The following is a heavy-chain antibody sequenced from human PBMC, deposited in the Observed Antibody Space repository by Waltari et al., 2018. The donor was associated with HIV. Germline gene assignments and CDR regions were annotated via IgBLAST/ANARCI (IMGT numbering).Heavy chain of an antibody. D-gene: IGHD6-6*01. CDR3: ARDRTRYYFDS. V-gene: IGHV3-48*01. CDR2: ISTSSSAI. CDR1: GFSFRSYS. J-gene: IGHJ4*02. Sequence: EVQLVESGGGLVQPGGSLRLSCTASGFSFRSYSMDWVRHAPGNGLEWVSYISTSSSAIFYADSVKGRFTISRDTAKNSLYLQMNSLRAEDTAVYYCARDRTRYYFDSWGQGTLVTVSS.